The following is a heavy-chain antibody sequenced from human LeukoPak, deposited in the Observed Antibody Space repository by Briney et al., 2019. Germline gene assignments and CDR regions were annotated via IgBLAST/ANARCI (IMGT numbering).Heavy chain of an antibody. CDR1: GFTFSSYA. D-gene: IGHD3-9*01. V-gene: IGHV3-23*01. CDR3: ATGNDILTSFYE. Sequence: GGSLRLSCAASGFTFSSYAMSWVRQAPGKGLEWVSAISGSGGSTYYADSVKGRFTISRDNSKNTLYLQMNSLRAEDTAVYYCATGNDILTSFYEWGLGTLVTVSS. CDR2: ISGSGGST. J-gene: IGHJ4*02.